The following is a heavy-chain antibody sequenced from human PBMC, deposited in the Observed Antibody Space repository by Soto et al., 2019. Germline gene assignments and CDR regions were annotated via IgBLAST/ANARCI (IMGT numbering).Heavy chain of an antibody. J-gene: IGHJ6*03. Sequence: SVKVSCKASGGTFSSYTISWVRQAPGQGLEWMGRIIPILGIANYAQKFQGRVTITADKSTSTAYMELSSLRSEDTAVYYCARELLPPTNYYYYYYMDVWGKGTTVTVSS. V-gene: IGHV1-69*04. CDR3: ARELLPPTNYYYYYYMDV. CDR2: IIPILGIA. D-gene: IGHD3-10*01. CDR1: GGTFSSYT.